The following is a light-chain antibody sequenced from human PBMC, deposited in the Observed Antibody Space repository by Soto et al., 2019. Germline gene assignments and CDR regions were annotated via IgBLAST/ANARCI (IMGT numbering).Light chain of an antibody. CDR2: KAS. V-gene: IGKV1-5*03. CDR3: QQYDSYSRT. CDR1: QSISSW. J-gene: IGKJ1*01. Sequence: DIQMTQSPSTLSASVGDRVTITCRASQSISSWLAWYQQKPGKAPKLLIYKASSLESRVPSRFSGSGSGTEFTLTISRLQPDDFATYYCQQYDSYSRTFGQGTKVEIK.